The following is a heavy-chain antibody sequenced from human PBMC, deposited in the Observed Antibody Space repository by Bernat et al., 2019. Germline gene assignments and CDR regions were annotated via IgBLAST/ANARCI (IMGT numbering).Heavy chain of an antibody. CDR1: GFSLSTSGVG. D-gene: IGHD2-15*01. V-gene: IGHV2-5*02. J-gene: IGHJ4*02. CDR2: IYWDDDK. Sequence: QITLKESGPTLVKPTQTLTLTCTFSGFSLSTSGVGVGWIRQPPGKALEWLALIYWDDDKRYSPSLKSRLTITKDTSKNQVVLTMTNMDPVDTATYYRARPTPWWPQFDYWGQGTLVTVSS. CDR3: ARPTPWWPQFDY.